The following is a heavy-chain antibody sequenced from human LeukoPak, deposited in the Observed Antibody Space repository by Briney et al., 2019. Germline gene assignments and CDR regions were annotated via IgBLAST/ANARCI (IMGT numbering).Heavy chain of an antibody. CDR1: GGSFSGYY. J-gene: IGHJ6*03. D-gene: IGHD4-17*01. CDR3: ARGLFYGDYVSYYYYMDV. V-gene: IGHV4-34*01. Sequence: SETLSLTCAVYGGSFSGYYWSWIRQPPGKGPEWIGEINHSGSTNYNPSLKSRVTISVDTSKNQFSLKLSSVTAADTAVYYCARGLFYGDYVSYYYYMDVRGKGTTVTVSS. CDR2: INHSGST.